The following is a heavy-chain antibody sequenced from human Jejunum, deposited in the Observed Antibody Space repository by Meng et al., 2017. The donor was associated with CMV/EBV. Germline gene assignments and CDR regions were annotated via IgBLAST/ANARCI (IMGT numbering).Heavy chain of an antibody. CDR3: VKRYCSSSTCHYYFDY. Sequence: FTFSSYWIHWVRQAPGKGLMWVSRINPDGSTATYADSVKGRFTVSRDNAKRTLYLQMNNLRAEDTAVYYCVKRYCSSSTCHYYFDYWGQGTLVTVSS. CDR1: FTFSSYW. CDR2: INPDGSTA. D-gene: IGHD2-2*01. J-gene: IGHJ4*02. V-gene: IGHV3-74*03.